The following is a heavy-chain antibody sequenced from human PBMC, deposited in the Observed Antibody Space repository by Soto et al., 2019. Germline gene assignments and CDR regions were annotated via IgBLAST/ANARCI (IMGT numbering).Heavy chain of an antibody. CDR1: GYSFPSYW. Sequence: PGESLKISCKGSGYSFPSYWLSRVRQMPGKGLEWMGRIDPSDSYTNYSPSFQGHVTISADKSISTAYRQWSSLKASDTAMYYCAKLAVAGYYYCGMDVWGQGTTVTVSS. CDR3: AKLAVAGYYYCGMDV. J-gene: IGHJ6*02. CDR2: IDPSDSYT. D-gene: IGHD6-19*01. V-gene: IGHV5-10-1*01.